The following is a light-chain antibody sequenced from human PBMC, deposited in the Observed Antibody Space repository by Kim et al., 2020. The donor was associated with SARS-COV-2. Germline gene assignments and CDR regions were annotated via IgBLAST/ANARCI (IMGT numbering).Light chain of an antibody. CDR1: QSISRF. J-gene: IGKJ2*01. V-gene: IGKV1-5*03. Sequence: PSPSTLSASVGDRVTITCRASQSISRFLAWYQQKPGKAPKLLIYKASTLESGVPSRFSGSGSGTEFTLTISSLQPDDFATYYCQQYNTYPYTFGQGTKLEIK. CDR3: QQYNTYPYT. CDR2: KAS.